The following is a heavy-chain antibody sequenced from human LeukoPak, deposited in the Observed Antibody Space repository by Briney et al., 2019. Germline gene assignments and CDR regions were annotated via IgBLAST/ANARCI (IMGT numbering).Heavy chain of an antibody. J-gene: IGHJ4*02. Sequence: ASVKVSCKASGYTFTSYGISWVRQAPGQGLEWMGWISAYNGNTNYAQKLQGRVTMTTDTSTSTAYLELRSLRSDDTAMYYCAIESRDGYTLDYWGQGTLVTVSS. CDR1: GYTFTSYG. V-gene: IGHV1-18*01. CDR3: AIESRDGYTLDY. D-gene: IGHD5-24*01. CDR2: ISAYNGNT.